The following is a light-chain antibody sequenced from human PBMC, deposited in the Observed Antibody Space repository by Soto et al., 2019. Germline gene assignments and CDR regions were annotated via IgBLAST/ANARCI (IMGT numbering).Light chain of an antibody. CDR2: TAS. J-gene: IGKJ4*01. V-gene: IGKV1-27*01. CDR3: QNYNSAPLT. CDR1: QGITTY. Sequence: DIQMTQSPSSLSASVGDRVTITCRASQGITTYLAWYQQKPGKVPKLLIYTASTLQSGVPSRFSGSGSGTDFTLTISSLRPEDVATYYCQNYNSAPLTFGGGTKVEI.